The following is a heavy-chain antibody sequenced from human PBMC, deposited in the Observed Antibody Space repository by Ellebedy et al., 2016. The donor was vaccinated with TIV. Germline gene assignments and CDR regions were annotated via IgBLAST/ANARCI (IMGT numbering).Heavy chain of an antibody. V-gene: IGHV1-58*02. Sequence: AASVKVSCKASGFTFTSSAMQWVRQPRGQRLEWIGWIVVGSGNTNYAQKFQERVTITRDMSTSTAYMELSSLRSEDTAVYYCAAPFDCGGDCTVGMDVWGQGTTVTVSS. J-gene: IGHJ6*02. D-gene: IGHD2-21*02. CDR1: GFTFTSSA. CDR2: IVVGSGNT. CDR3: AAPFDCGGDCTVGMDV.